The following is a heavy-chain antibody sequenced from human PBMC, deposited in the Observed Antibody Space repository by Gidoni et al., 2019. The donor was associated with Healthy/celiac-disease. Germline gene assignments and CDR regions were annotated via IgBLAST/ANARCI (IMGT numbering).Heavy chain of an antibody. J-gene: IGHJ5*02. CDR2: IIPICGTA. Sequence: QVQLVQSGAEVKKPGSSVKVSCKASGGTFSSYAISWVRQAPGQGLEWMGGIIPICGTANYAQKFQGRVTITADESTSTAYMELSSLRSEDTAVYYCARDNSTGYCSGGSCYSLWFDPWGQGTLVTVSS. D-gene: IGHD2-15*01. CDR3: ARDNSTGYCSGGSCYSLWFDP. V-gene: IGHV1-69*01. CDR1: GGTFSSYA.